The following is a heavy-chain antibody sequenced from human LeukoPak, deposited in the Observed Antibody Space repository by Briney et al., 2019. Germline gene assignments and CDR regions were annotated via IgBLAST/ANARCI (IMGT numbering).Heavy chain of an antibody. V-gene: IGHV3-23*01. D-gene: IGHD6-13*01. CDR1: GFTFSSYA. CDR3: AKGDRPAAAAGSPNYYYYYYMDV. Sequence: PGGSLRLSCAASGFTFSSYAMSWVRQAPGKGLEWVSAISGSGGSTYYADSVKGRFTISRDNSKNTLYLQMNSLRAEDTAVYYCAKGDRPAAAAGSPNYYYYYYMDVWGKGTTVTVSS. J-gene: IGHJ6*03. CDR2: ISGSGGST.